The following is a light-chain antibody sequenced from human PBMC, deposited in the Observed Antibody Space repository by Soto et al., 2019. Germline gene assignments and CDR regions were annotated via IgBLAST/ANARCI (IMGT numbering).Light chain of an antibody. V-gene: IGKV3-20*01. Sequence: IGFTQSAGTVSLSPGERVTLSCRASQSVSSNLAWYQQKVGQAPRLLIYGASTRATGIPDRFSGSGSGTDFTLTISRLEPEDFAMYYCQQYGSTLRTFGQGTKVDI. CDR2: GAS. CDR1: QSVSSN. CDR3: QQYGSTLRT. J-gene: IGKJ1*01.